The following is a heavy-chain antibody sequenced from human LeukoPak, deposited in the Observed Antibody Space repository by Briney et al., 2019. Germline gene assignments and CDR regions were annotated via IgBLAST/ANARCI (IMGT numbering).Heavy chain of an antibody. V-gene: IGHV3-23*01. D-gene: IGHD5-18*01. CDR2: ISNSGGST. Sequence: PGGSLRLSCAASGFTFSSYGMHWVRQAPGKGLEWVSTISNSGGSTYYADSVKGRFTISRDNSKNTLYLHMNSLRDEDTAVYYCAKDLRIQLWAYYFDYWGQGTLVTVSS. CDR3: AKDLRIQLWAYYFDY. CDR1: GFTFSSYG. J-gene: IGHJ4*02.